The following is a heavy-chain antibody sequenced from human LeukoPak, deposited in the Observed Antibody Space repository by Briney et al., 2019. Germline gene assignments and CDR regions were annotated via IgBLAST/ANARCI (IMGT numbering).Heavy chain of an antibody. V-gene: IGHV3-30*19. CDR3: ARAYYYYDSSGYYFFDY. J-gene: IGHJ4*02. CDR2: ISYDGSNK. Sequence: GGSLRLSCAASGFTFSSYGMHWVRQAPGKGLEWVAVISYDGSNKYYADSVKGRFTISRDNSKNTLYLQMNSLRAEDTAVYYCARAYYYYDSSGYYFFDYWGQGTLVTVSS. CDR1: GFTFSSYG. D-gene: IGHD3-22*01.